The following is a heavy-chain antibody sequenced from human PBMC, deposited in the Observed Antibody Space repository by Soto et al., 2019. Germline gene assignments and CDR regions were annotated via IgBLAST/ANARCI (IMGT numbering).Heavy chain of an antibody. CDR3: TRGREWELLLSHY. J-gene: IGHJ4*02. Sequence: GGSLRLSCTTSGFTFGDYAMSWFRQAPGKGLEWVGFIRSKAYGGTTEYAASVKGRFTFSRDDSKSIAYLQMNSLKTEDTAVYYCTRGREWELLLSHYWGQGTLVTVSS. D-gene: IGHD1-26*01. CDR1: GFTFGDYA. V-gene: IGHV3-49*03. CDR2: IRSKAYGGTT.